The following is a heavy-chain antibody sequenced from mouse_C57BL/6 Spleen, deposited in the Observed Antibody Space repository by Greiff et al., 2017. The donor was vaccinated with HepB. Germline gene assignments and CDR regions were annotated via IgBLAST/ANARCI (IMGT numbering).Heavy chain of an antibody. J-gene: IGHJ1*03. Sequence: QVHVKQSGAELVKPGASVKLSCKASGYTFTSYWMHWVKQRPGQGLEWIGMIHPNSGSTNYNEKFKSKATLTVYKSSSTAYMQLSSLTSEDSAVYYCARYGAYYYGSSPYWYFDVWGTGTTVTVSS. CDR1: GYTFTSYW. CDR3: ARYGAYYYGSSPYWYFDV. V-gene: IGHV1-64*01. D-gene: IGHD1-1*01. CDR2: IHPNSGST.